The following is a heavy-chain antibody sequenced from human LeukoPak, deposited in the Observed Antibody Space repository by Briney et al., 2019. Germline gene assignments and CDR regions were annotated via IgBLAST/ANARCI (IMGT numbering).Heavy chain of an antibody. CDR3: ARAIRVAIFDY. D-gene: IGHD2-21*01. V-gene: IGHV4-38-2*02. CDR2: IYYSGST. Sequence: SETLSLTCTVSGYSISSGYYWGWIRQPPGKGLEWIGSIYYSGSTYYNPSLRSRVTISVDMSKNKFSLKLSSVTAADTAVYYCARAIRVAIFDYWGQGTLVTVSS. CDR1: GYSISSGYY. J-gene: IGHJ4*02.